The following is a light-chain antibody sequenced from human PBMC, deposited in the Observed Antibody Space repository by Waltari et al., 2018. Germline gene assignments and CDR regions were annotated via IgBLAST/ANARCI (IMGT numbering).Light chain of an antibody. CDR2: GGS. Sequence: QSALTQPASVSGSPGQSITIPCTANRSVVGSHRFVSWYHQHPGTAPKLMLYGGSPRPAGISDRYAGSKSANTASTTIAGLRAEYEADYCCCSYVGSSPHVVFGGGTKRTVL. CDR1: RSVVGSHRF. V-gene: IGLV2-23*01. CDR3: CSYVGSSPHVV. J-gene: IGLJ2*01.